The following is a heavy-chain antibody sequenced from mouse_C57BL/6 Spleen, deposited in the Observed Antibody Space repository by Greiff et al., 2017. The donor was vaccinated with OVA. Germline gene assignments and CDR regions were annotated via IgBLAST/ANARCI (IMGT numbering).Heavy chain of an antibody. D-gene: IGHD2-3*01. CDR2: ISYDGSN. Sequence: EVQVVESGPGLVKPSQSLSLTCSVTGYSITSGYYWNWIRQFPGNKLEWMGYISYDGSNNYNPSLKNRISITRDTSKNQFFLKLNSVTTEDTATYYCASLDGYGYFDVWGTGTTVTVSS. CDR1: GYSITSGYY. CDR3: ASLDGYGYFDV. J-gene: IGHJ1*03. V-gene: IGHV3-6*01.